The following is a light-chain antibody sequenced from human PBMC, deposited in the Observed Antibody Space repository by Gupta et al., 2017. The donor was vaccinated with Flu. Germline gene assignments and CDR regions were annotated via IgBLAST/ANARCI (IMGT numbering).Light chain of an antibody. CDR1: RGDIGDYKY. CDR3: SSYATTDTLV. V-gene: IGLV2-14*01. J-gene: IGLJ1*01. Sequence: SITISCTGTRGDIGDYKYVSWYQQFPGKAPKLIMLEVTNRPSGISSRVSGSKSGNTESLTISGLQAEDEADYVCSSYATTDTLVFGSGTTVTV. CDR2: EVT.